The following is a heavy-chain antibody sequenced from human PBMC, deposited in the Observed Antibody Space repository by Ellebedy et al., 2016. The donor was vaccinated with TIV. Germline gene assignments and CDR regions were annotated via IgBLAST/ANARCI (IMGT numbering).Heavy chain of an antibody. Sequence: GGSLRLSXAASGFTFSGSTVHWVRQASGRGLEWVGRVRNKANGYATAYAASVQGRFTFSRDDSKNTAYLQMNSLKTEDTAVYYCTRLPNSGSYYEADDYWGQGTLVTVSS. V-gene: IGHV3-73*01. CDR3: TRLPNSGSYYEADDY. CDR2: VRNKANGYAT. D-gene: IGHD1-26*01. J-gene: IGHJ4*02. CDR1: GFTFSGST.